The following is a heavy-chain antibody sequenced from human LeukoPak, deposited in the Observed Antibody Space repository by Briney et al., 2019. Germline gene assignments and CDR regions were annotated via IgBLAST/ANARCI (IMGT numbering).Heavy chain of an antibody. V-gene: IGHV4-4*07. D-gene: IGHD2-2*01. J-gene: IGHJ6*03. CDR3: ARERSDIVVVPAAIPYYYYYMDV. CDR2: IYTSGST. CDR1: GGSISSYY. Sequence: PSETLSLTCTVSGGSISSYYWSWIRQPAGKGLEWIGRIYTSGSTNYNPSLKSRVTMSVDTSKNQFSLKLSSVTAADTAVYYCARERSDIVVVPAAIPYYYYYMDVWGKGTTVTVSS.